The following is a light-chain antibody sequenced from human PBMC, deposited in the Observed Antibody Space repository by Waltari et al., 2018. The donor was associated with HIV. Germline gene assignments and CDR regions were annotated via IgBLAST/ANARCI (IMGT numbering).Light chain of an antibody. J-gene: IGKJ2*01. Sequence: DIHMTQSPSSVSASVGDRVTITCRATESVGTSLAWYQQKPHRHPKLLMFDASRLQTEVPSRFSGSGSVTDFNLTISRLQLEDFATYFCQHAHGFPHTFGRGTRLQI. CDR1: ESVGTS. CDR2: DAS. V-gene: IGKV1-12*01. CDR3: QHAHGFPHT.